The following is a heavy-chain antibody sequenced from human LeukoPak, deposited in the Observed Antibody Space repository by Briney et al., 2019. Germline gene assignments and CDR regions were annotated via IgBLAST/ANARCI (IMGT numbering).Heavy chain of an antibody. Sequence: PGGSLRLSCAASGFTFSSYAMHWVCQAPGKGLEWVAVISYDGSNKYYADSVKGRFTISRDNSKNTLYLQMNSLRAEDTAVYYCARDSGYSYGHFDYWGQGTLVTVSS. J-gene: IGHJ4*02. D-gene: IGHD5-18*01. CDR3: ARDSGYSYGHFDY. CDR1: GFTFSSYA. CDR2: ISYDGSNK. V-gene: IGHV3-30-3*01.